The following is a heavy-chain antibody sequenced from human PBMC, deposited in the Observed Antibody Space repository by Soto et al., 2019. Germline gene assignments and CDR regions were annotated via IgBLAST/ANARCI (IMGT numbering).Heavy chain of an antibody. Sequence: SETLSLTCTVSGGSISSSSYYWGWIRQPPGKGLEWIGSIYYSGSTYYNPSLKSRVTISVDTSKNQFSLKLSSVTAADTAVYYCARRSGWDYYYYYGMDVWGQGTTVT. CDR3: ARRSGWDYYYYYGMDV. J-gene: IGHJ6*02. CDR1: GGSISSSSYY. D-gene: IGHD6-19*01. V-gene: IGHV4-39*01. CDR2: IYYSGST.